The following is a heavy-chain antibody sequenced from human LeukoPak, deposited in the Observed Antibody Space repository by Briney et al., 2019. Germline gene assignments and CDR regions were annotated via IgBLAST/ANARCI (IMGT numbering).Heavy chain of an antibody. V-gene: IGHV3-48*03. CDR1: GFTFSSYE. Sequence: GGSLRLSCAASGFTFSSYEMTWVRQAPGKGLEWVSYISSSGSTIYYADSVKGRFTISRDNSKNTLYLQMSSLRAEDTAMYYCARDRLTTVTTFHFDYWGQGTLVTVSS. D-gene: IGHD4-17*01. J-gene: IGHJ4*02. CDR3: ARDRLTTVTTFHFDY. CDR2: ISSSGSTI.